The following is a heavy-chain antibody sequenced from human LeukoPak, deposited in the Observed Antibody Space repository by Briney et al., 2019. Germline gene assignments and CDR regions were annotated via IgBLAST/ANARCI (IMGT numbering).Heavy chain of an antibody. CDR1: GYTFTSYD. V-gene: IGHV1-8*01. D-gene: IGHD6-19*01. J-gene: IGHJ4*02. CDR3: ARGPYSSGWYPE. Sequence: ASVKVSCKASGYTFTSYDINWVRQATGQGLEWMGWTNPNSGNTGYAQKFQGRVTMTRNTSISTAYMELSSLRSEDTAVYYCARGPYSSGWYPEWGQGTLVTVSS. CDR2: TNPNSGNT.